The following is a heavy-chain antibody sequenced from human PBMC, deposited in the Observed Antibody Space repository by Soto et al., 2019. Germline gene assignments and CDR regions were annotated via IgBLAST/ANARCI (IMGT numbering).Heavy chain of an antibody. CDR1: GYTFTSYA. V-gene: IGHV1-3*01. Sequence: ASVKVSCKASGYTFTSYAMHWVRQAPGQRLEWMGWINAGNGNTKYSQKFQGRVTITRDTSASTAYMELSSLRSEDTAVYYCAREVEYYYDSSGYPGYWGQGTLVTVSS. CDR2: INAGNGNT. J-gene: IGHJ4*02. D-gene: IGHD3-22*01. CDR3: AREVEYYYDSSGYPGY.